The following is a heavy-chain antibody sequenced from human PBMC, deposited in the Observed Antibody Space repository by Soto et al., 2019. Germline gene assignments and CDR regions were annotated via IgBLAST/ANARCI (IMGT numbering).Heavy chain of an antibody. V-gene: IGHV1-2*04. D-gene: IGHD6-13*01. Sequence: ASVKVSCKASGYTFTGYYMHWVRQAPGQGLEWMGWINPNSGDTNYAQKFQGWVTMTRDTSISTAYMELSRLRSDDTAVYYCARGGSSWPNWFDPWGQGTLVTVSS. CDR1: GYTFTGYY. J-gene: IGHJ5*02. CDR3: ARGGSSWPNWFDP. CDR2: INPNSGDT.